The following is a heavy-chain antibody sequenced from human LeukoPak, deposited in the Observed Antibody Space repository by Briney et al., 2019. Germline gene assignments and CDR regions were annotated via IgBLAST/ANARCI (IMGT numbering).Heavy chain of an antibody. CDR1: GGSISSGDYS. Sequence: PSETLSLTCTVSGGSISSGDYSWSWIRQPPGKGLEWIAYMYYSGSTYYNPPLKSRVTMSADTSKNQLSLKLSSVTAADTAVYYCARPYYYDSRIDPWGQGTLVTVSS. CDR2: MYYSGST. CDR3: ARPYYYDSRIDP. J-gene: IGHJ5*02. V-gene: IGHV4-30-4*01. D-gene: IGHD3-22*01.